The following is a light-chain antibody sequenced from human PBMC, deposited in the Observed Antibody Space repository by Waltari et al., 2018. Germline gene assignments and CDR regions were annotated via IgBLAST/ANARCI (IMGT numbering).Light chain of an antibody. CDR3: QHYHSLPYT. J-gene: IGKJ2*01. Sequence: DIQLTQSPSSLSAAVRDRVTITCQATQDITTSLSWFQQKPGKAPQLLIYDASSLQAGVPSRFSGTGSGTAFSFTITSLQPEDSATYYCQHYHSLPYTFGRGTKLQIK. CDR2: DAS. CDR1: QDITTS. V-gene: IGKV1-33*01.